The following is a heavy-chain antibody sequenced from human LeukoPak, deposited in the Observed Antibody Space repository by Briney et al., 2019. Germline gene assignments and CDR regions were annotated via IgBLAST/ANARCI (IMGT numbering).Heavy chain of an antibody. CDR3: FSSSWPFDY. J-gene: IGHJ4*02. CDR1: GFTFSSYE. D-gene: IGHD6-13*01. V-gene: IGHV3-48*03. CDR2: ISSSGSTI. Sequence: PGGSLRLSCAASGFTFSSYEMNWVRQAPGKGLEWVSYISSSGSTIYYADSVKGRFTISRDIAKNSLYLQMNSLRAEDTAVYYCFSSSWPFDYWGQGTLVTVSS.